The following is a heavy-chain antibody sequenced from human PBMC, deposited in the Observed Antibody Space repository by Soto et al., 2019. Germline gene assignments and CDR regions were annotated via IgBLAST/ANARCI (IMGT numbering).Heavy chain of an antibody. CDR3: ARRSGTTFY. CDR2: IFHSGST. D-gene: IGHD1-1*01. Sequence: QIQLQESGPGLVKPSGTLSLTCAGSSGSISSLHWWSWVRQPPGKGLEWIGEIFHSGSTNYNPSLKSRVDMSVDKSKNQFSLKVFSVTAADTALYFCARRSGTTFYWGRGTLVIVSS. J-gene: IGHJ4*02. V-gene: IGHV4-4*02. CDR1: SGSISSLHW.